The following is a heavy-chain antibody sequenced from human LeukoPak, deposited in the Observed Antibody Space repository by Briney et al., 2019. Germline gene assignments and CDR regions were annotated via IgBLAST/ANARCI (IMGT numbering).Heavy chain of an antibody. CDR1: GGSISSSTYY. CDR2: VYYSGST. J-gene: IGHJ4*02. Sequence: PSETLSLTCTVSGGSISSSTYYWGWIRQPPGKGLEWIGTVYYSGSTYYSPSLKSPVTISVDTSKNQFSLKLTSVTAADTAVYYCARGGSGWYSYFDYWGQGTLVTVSS. D-gene: IGHD6-19*01. V-gene: IGHV4-39*07. CDR3: ARGGSGWYSYFDY.